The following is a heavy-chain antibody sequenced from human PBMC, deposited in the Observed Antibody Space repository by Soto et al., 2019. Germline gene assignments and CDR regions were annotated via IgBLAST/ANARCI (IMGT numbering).Heavy chain of an antibody. J-gene: IGHJ5*01. Sequence: QVQLVQSGAEVKKPGSSVKVSCKASGGTFSNYAISWVRQAPGQGLEWMGGIIPIFDTANYAQKFQGRVTIIADKSTYTVYLPLSSLRSEDTAVYYCARGAPDSSNWRYGLQTFDSWGQGSLVTVSS. CDR2: IIPIFDTA. V-gene: IGHV1-69*06. CDR1: GGTFSNYA. D-gene: IGHD4-4*01. CDR3: ARGAPDSSNWRYGLQTFDS.